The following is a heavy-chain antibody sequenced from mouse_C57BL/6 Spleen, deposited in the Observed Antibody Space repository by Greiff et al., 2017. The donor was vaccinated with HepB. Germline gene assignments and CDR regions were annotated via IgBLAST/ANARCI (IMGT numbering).Heavy chain of an antibody. J-gene: IGHJ3*01. Sequence: EVQVVESGPGLVKPSQSLSLTCSVTGYSITSGYYWNWIRQFPGNKLEWMGYISYDGSNNYNPSLKNRISITRDTSKNQFFLKLNSVTTEDTATYYCARDGNWDGAWFAYWGQGTLVTVSA. CDR3: ARDGNWDGAWFAY. CDR2: ISYDGSN. D-gene: IGHD4-1*01. V-gene: IGHV3-6*01. CDR1: GYSITSGYY.